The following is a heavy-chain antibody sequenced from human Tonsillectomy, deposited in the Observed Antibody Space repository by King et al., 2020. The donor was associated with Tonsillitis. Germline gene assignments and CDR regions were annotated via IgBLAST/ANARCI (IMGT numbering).Heavy chain of an antibody. CDR3: ARDRGAGDDL. D-gene: IGHD2-15*01. CDR1: GFTFNNFG. Sequence: QLVQSGGGVVQPGRSLRLSCAASGFTFNNFGIHWVRQAPGKGLEWVAVIWYDGSIKYYADSVKGRFTISRDNSKNTVSLQMNSLRVEDTAVYYCARDRGAGDDLWGQGTLVTVSS. CDR2: IWYDGSIK. V-gene: IGHV3-33*01. J-gene: IGHJ5*02.